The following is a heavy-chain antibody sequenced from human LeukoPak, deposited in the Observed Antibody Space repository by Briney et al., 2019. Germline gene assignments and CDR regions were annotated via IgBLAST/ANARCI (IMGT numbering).Heavy chain of an antibody. CDR2: IGDSGDST. Sequence: GGSLRLSCAASGFTFSNYAMSWVRQAPGKGLEWVSGIGDSGDSTYYADSVKGRFTISRDNSKNTLYLQMNSLRAEDTAIYYCAKTKIVATFFDYWGQGTLVTVSS. J-gene: IGHJ4*02. CDR1: GFTFSNYA. D-gene: IGHD5-12*01. CDR3: AKTKIVATFFDY. V-gene: IGHV3-23*01.